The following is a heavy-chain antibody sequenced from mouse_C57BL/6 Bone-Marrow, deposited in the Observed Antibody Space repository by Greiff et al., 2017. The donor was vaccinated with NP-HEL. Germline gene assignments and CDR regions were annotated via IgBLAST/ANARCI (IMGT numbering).Heavy chain of an antibody. D-gene: IGHD3-2*02. V-gene: IGHV1-85*01. Sequence: QVQLQQPGPELVKPGASVKLSCKASGYTFTSYDINWVKQRPGQGLAWIGWIYPRDGSTTYNEKFKGKATLTVDTAASTAYMELHSLTSEDAAVYVCARRGSSGSYYFDYWGQGTTLTGSS. CDR2: IYPRDGST. CDR1: GYTFTSYD. J-gene: IGHJ2*01. CDR3: ARRGSSGSYYFDY.